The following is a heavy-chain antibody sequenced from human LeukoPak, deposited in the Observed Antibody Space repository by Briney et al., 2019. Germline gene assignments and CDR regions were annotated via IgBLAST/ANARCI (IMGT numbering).Heavy chain of an antibody. Sequence: SQTLSLTCAISGDSVSRNSVVWNWVRQSPSRGLEWLGRTYYRSKWRNDYAVSVKSRITISPDTSKNQFSLQLNSVTPEDTAVYYCARGTGDSCKDWGLGTLVTVSS. V-gene: IGHV6-1*01. D-gene: IGHD3-22*01. J-gene: IGHJ4*02. CDR3: ARGTGDSCKD. CDR1: GDSVSRNSVV. CDR2: TYYRSKWRN.